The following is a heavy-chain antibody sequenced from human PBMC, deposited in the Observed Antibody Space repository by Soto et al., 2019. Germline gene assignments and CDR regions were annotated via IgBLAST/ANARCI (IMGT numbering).Heavy chain of an antibody. J-gene: IGHJ3*02. CDR3: AKVLVSSPDIVVVVAAIGAFDI. Sequence: PGGSLRLSCAASGFTFSSYAMSWVRQAPGKGLEWVSAISGSGGSTYYADTVKGRFTISRDNSKNTLYQQMNSLRAEDTAVYYCAKVLVSSPDIVVVVAAIGAFDIWGQGTMVTVSS. CDR2: ISGSGGST. V-gene: IGHV3-23*01. D-gene: IGHD2-15*01. CDR1: GFTFSSYA.